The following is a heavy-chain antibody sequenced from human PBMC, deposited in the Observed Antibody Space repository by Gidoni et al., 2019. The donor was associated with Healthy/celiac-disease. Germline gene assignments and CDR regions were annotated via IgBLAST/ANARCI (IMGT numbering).Heavy chain of an antibody. Sequence: EVQLLESGGGLVQPGGSLSLPCAASGFHFSSYAMRWGRQAPGKGLEWVSAISGSGGSTYYADSVKGRFTISRDNAKNTLYLQMNSLRAEDTAVYYCAKDLGNIVVVVAAKGGFDYWGQGTLVTVSS. CDR2: ISGSGGST. CDR3: AKDLGNIVVVVAAKGGFDY. J-gene: IGHJ4*02. CDR1: GFHFSSYA. D-gene: IGHD2-15*01. V-gene: IGHV3-23*01.